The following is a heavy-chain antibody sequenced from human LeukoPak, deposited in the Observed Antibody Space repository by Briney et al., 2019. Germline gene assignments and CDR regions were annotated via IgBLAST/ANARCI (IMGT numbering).Heavy chain of an antibody. Sequence: SGTLSLTCTVSGGSISSSSYYWGWIRQPPGKGLEWIGSIYYSGSTYYNPSLKSRVTISVDTSKNQFSLKLSSVTAADTAVYYCARRGIAVAGEGFDFDYWGQGTLVTVSS. V-gene: IGHV4-39*01. CDR1: GGSISSSSYY. D-gene: IGHD6-19*01. CDR3: ARRGIAVAGEGFDFDY. CDR2: IYYSGST. J-gene: IGHJ4*02.